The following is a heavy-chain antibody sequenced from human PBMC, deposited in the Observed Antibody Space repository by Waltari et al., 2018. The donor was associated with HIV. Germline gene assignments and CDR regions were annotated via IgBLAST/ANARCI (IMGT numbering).Heavy chain of an antibody. CDR2: IYTSGST. J-gene: IGHJ4*02. CDR3: ARGGSYGGYYFDY. V-gene: IGHV4-61*02. D-gene: IGHD4-17*01. Sequence: QVQLQESGPGLVKPSQTLSLTCTVSGGSIRSGSYYWSWIRRPAGKGLEWIGRIYTSGSTNYNPYLKSRVPISVDTSKNQCSLKRSAVTAADTAVYYCARGGSYGGYYFDYWGQGTLVTVSS. CDR1: GGSIRSGSYY.